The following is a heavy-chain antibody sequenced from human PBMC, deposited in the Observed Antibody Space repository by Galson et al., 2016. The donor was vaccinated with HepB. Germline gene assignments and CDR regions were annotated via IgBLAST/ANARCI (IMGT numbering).Heavy chain of an antibody. J-gene: IGHJ4*02. CDR3: ARDLYSYGYRNYFDY. Sequence: SETLSLTCTVSGGSISSSTYYWGWIRQPPGKGLEWIGSIYYSGSTYYNPSLKSRVTISVDTSKNQFSLKLSSVTAADTAVYYCARDLYSYGYRNYFDYWGQGTLVTVSS. V-gene: IGHV4-39*07. CDR2: IYYSGST. CDR1: GGSISSSTYY. D-gene: IGHD5-18*01.